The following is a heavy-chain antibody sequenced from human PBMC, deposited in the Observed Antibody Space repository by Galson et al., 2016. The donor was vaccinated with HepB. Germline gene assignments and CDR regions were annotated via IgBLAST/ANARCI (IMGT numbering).Heavy chain of an antibody. CDR2: TFHTGMT. Sequence: SETLSLTCAVSGGSVSDAYWWPWVRQSPRKGLEWIGETFHTGMTNYNPSLKSRVTISVDKSKDHFSLKLDSVTAADMAVYYCARLVSIGGSSTGYWGPGILVTVSS. V-gene: IGHV4-4*02. D-gene: IGHD6-6*01. CDR1: GGSVSDAYW. CDR3: ARLVSIGGSSTGY. J-gene: IGHJ4*02.